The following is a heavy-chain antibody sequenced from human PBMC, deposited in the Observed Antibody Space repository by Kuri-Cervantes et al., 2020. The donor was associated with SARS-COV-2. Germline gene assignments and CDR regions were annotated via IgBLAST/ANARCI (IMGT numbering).Heavy chain of an antibody. CDR2: IYHSRST. CDR3: ARDGSVARYPRTAFDI. V-gene: IGHV4-38-2*02. J-gene: IGHJ3*02. D-gene: IGHD6-19*01. Sequence: SQTLSLTCAVSGYSISSGYYWDWIRQPPGKGLEWIGSIYHSRSTYYNPSLKSRVTISVDTSKNQFSLKLSSVTAADTAVYYCARDGSVARYPRTAFDIWGQGTMVTVSS. CDR1: GYSISSGYY.